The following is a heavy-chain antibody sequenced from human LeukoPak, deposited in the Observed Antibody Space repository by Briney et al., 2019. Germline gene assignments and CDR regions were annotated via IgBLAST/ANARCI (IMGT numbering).Heavy chain of an antibody. Sequence: PSETLSLTCTVSGGSISTYYWSWIRQPPGKGLEWIGYIYYSGSTNYNPSLKSRVTISVDTSKNQFSLKLSSVTAADTAVYYCARVYGSGYDFRGAFDIWGQGTMVTVSS. CDR1: GGSISTYY. D-gene: IGHD5-12*01. CDR2: IYYSGST. J-gene: IGHJ3*02. CDR3: ARVYGSGYDFRGAFDI. V-gene: IGHV4-59*01.